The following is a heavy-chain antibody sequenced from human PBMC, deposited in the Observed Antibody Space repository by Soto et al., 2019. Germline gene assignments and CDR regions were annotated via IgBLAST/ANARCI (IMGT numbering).Heavy chain of an antibody. V-gene: IGHV4-31*03. Sequence: PSETLSLTCTVSGVSITRGGYYWSWIRQHPGKGLEWIGYIYNSGTTYYNPSLKSRVTISVDTSKNQFSLKLTSVTAADTAVYYCARNSMGDYWGQGTLVTVSS. J-gene: IGHJ4*02. CDR3: ARNSMGDY. CDR1: GVSITRGGYY. CDR2: IYNSGTT. D-gene: IGHD3-16*01.